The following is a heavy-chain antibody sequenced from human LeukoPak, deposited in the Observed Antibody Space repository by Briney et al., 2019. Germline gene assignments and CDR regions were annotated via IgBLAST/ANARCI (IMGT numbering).Heavy chain of an antibody. CDR3: ARDGRYCITTSCYGYYGMDV. J-gene: IGHJ6*02. D-gene: IGHD2-2*01. CDR1: GFTVSSNY. Sequence: GGSLRLSCAASGFTVSSNYMSWVRQAPGKGLEWVSVIYSGGSTYYADSVKGRFTISRQNSKNTVDLQMNSLRPEDTAVYYCARDGRYCITTSCYGYYGMDVWGQGTTVTVSS. V-gene: IGHV3-53*04. CDR2: IYSGGST.